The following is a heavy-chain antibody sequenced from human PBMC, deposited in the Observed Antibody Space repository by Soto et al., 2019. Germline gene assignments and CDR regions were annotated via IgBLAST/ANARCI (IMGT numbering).Heavy chain of an antibody. CDR3: AKDRGTGDYGVNAVDI. D-gene: IGHD7-27*01. Sequence: EVQLLESGGGLVQPGGSLRLSCAASGFTFSIFAMSWVRQAPGKGLEWVSTISGRGGNTYYADSVKGRFTISRDNSKNTLNLQMHGLRGEDTAVYYCAKDRGTGDYGVNAVDIWGHGTMVTVSS. CDR2: ISGRGGNT. CDR1: GFTFSIFA. J-gene: IGHJ3*02. V-gene: IGHV3-23*01.